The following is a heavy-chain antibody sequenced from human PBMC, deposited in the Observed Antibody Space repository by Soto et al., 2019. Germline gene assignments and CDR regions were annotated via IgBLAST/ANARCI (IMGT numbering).Heavy chain of an antibody. CDR3: ARGPLFGVVHYYYYYGMDV. V-gene: IGHV4-39*01. CDR2: IYYSGST. Sequence: PSETLSLTCTVSGGSISSSSYYWGWIRQPPGKGLEWIGSIYYSGSTYYNPSLKSRVTISVDTSKNQFSLKLSSVTAADTAVYYCARGPLFGVVHYYYYYGMDVWGQGTTVTVSS. D-gene: IGHD3-3*01. J-gene: IGHJ6*02. CDR1: GGSISSSSYY.